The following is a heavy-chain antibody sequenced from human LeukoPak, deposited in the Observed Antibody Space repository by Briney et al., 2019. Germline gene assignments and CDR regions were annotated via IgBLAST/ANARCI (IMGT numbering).Heavy chain of an antibody. D-gene: IGHD3-22*01. CDR2: ISYDGSNK. V-gene: IGHV3-30*19. CDR1: GFTFSNYA. CDR3: ARDGDSSGYYPNSFDY. J-gene: IGHJ4*02. Sequence: GGSLRLSCAASGFTFSNYAMHWVRQAPGKGLGWVAVISYDGSNKYYADSVKGRFTISRDNSKNTLYLQMNSLRAEDTAVYYCARDGDSSGYYPNSFDYWGQGTLVTVSS.